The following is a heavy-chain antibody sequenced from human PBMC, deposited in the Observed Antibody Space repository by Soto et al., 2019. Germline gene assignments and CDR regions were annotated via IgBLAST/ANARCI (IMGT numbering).Heavy chain of an antibody. CDR3: AKDVSYGGKRPYFFDY. CDR1: GFTFSKYA. V-gene: IGHV3-23*01. D-gene: IGHD4-17*01. J-gene: IGHJ4*02. Sequence: EVQLLESGGGLVQAGGSLRLSCAASGFTFSKYAMSWVRQAPGKGLEWVSGISDSADSAYYADSVKGRFTISRDNSKNTLYLQMNSLRAEDTAIYYCAKDVSYGGKRPYFFDYWGQGTLVTVSS. CDR2: ISDSADSA.